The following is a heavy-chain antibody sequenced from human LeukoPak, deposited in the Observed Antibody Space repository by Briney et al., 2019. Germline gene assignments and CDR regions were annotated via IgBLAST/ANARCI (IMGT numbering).Heavy chain of an antibody. J-gene: IGHJ4*02. V-gene: IGHV1-18*01. Sequence: ASVKVSCKASGYTFTNYGITWVQQAPGQGLEWMGWISAHDGTRNYALKHEDRVTMTTDTSTSTAYMELRGLRSDDTAVYYCARRSTLYSSGRFYFDYWGQGTLVTVSS. CDR1: GYTFTNYG. CDR2: ISAHDGTR. CDR3: ARRSTLYSSGRFYFDY. D-gene: IGHD6-19*01.